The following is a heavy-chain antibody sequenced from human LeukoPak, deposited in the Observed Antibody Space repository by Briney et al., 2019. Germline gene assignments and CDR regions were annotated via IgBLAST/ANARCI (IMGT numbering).Heavy chain of an antibody. D-gene: IGHD2-21*02. J-gene: IGHJ3*01. CDR3: ARDRPYCGGDCYS. Sequence: SETLSLTCTVSGGSISSSSYYWGWIRQPPGKGLEWIGSIYYSGSTYYNPSLKSRVTISVDTSKNQFSLKLSSVTAADTAVYYCARDRPYCGGDCYSWGQGTMVTVSS. CDR1: GGSISSSSYY. CDR2: IYYSGST. V-gene: IGHV4-39*07.